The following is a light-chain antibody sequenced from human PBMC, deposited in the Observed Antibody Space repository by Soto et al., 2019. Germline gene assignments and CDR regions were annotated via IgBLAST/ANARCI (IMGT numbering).Light chain of an antibody. V-gene: IGKV1-5*03. CDR1: QCITIW. CDR2: KAS. Sequence: DIQMTHSPSTLSASVGDRVTITCRASQCITIWLAWYQQKPGKAPNLLIYKASILESGVPSRFSGSGSGTEFTLTINSLQPDDFATCYCQQYSSYSWTFGQGTRVEIK. J-gene: IGKJ1*01. CDR3: QQYSSYSWT.